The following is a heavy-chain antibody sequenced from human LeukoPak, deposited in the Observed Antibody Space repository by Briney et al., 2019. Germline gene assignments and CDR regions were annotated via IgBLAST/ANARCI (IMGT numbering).Heavy chain of an antibody. CDR1: GYTFTIYW. J-gene: IGHJ3*02. CDR2: IYPGDSDT. CDR3: ARHKVGARRLRYDAFDI. Sequence: GESLKIFCKCSGYTFTIYWIVWVRQMPGKDLEWMGIIYPGDSDTRYSPSFQGHVTISADKSISTAYLQWSSLEASDTAMYYCARHKVGARRLRYDAFDIWGQGTMVTVSS. D-gene: IGHD1-26*01. V-gene: IGHV5-51*01.